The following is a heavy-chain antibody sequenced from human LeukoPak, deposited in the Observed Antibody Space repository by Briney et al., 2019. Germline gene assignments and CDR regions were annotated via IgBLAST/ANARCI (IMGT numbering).Heavy chain of an antibody. Sequence: ASVKVSCKASGYTFTSYYMHWVRQAPGQGLEWMGIINPSGGSTSYAQKFQGRVTMTRDTSTSTVYMELSSLRSEDTAVYYCASQVPHKAGSNAFDIWGQGTMVTVSS. CDR1: GYTFTSYY. J-gene: IGHJ3*02. CDR2: INPSGGST. V-gene: IGHV1-46*01. CDR3: ASQVPHKAGSNAFDI. D-gene: IGHD6-19*01.